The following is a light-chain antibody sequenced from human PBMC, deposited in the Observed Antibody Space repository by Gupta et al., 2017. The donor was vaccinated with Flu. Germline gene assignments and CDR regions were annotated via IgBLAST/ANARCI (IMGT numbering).Light chain of an antibody. CDR1: CTGIVPSNE. V-gene: IGLV2-14*01. CDR2: EVM. Sequence: CTGIVPSNEFPWYQQLPGKAPQLILYEVMYRPSGISDRFSGSKYADRASLTISGLRTDDEGEYYCGSFQFTSGLLFGGGTTVTVL. J-gene: IGLJ2*01. CDR3: GSFQFTSGLL.